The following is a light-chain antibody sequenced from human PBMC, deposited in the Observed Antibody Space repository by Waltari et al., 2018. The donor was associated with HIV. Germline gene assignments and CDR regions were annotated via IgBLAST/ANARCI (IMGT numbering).Light chain of an antibody. J-gene: IGLJ3*02. CDR1: TGAVTISSY. CDR2: SGN. Sequence: VVTQEPSLTVSPGGTVTLTCASSTGAVTISSYASWFQQRPGQSPRPLIYSGNRRHVWTPDHFSGSLLGDKATLTLFGVQPEDEADYYCLLYYGGRQPTWVFGGGTKLTVL. CDR3: LLYYGGRQPTWV. V-gene: IGLV7-43*01.